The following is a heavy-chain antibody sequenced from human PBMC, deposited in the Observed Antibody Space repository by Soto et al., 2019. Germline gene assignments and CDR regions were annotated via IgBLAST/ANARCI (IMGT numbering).Heavy chain of an antibody. J-gene: IGHJ4*02. CDR3: ALHYYDSSGNDD. CDR2: ISAYNGNT. Sequence: ASVKDPCKASGYTFTRYVISWVRQAPGQGLEWMGWISAYNGNTNYAQKLQGRVTMTTDTSTSTAYMELRSLRSDDTAVYYCALHYYDSSGNDDWGQGTLVTV. D-gene: IGHD3-22*01. CDR1: GYTFTRYV. V-gene: IGHV1-18*04.